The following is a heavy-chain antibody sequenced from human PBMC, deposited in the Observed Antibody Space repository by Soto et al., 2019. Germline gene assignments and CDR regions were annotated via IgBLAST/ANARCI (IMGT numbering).Heavy chain of an antibody. CDR2: IYYSGST. D-gene: IGHD6-13*01. J-gene: IGHJ5*02. Sequence: PSETLFLTCTVSGGSISSYYWSWIRQPPGKGLEWIGYIYYSGSTNYNPSLKSRVTISVDTSKNQFSLKLSSVTAADTAVYYCAREVFAELIPNPNLYAAGPYNWFDPWGQGTLVTVSS. CDR3: AREVFAELIPNPNLYAAGPYNWFDP. CDR1: GGSISSYY. V-gene: IGHV4-59*01.